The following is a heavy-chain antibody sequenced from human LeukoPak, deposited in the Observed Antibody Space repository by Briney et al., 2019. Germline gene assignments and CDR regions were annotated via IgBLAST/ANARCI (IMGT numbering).Heavy chain of an antibody. CDR2: INPNNVDT. Sequence: ASLKVSCKASGYTFTAYYMHWVRQAPGQGLQGMGWINPNNVDTNFAQKFQGRVAMTRDTSMNTVYMELSSLRSDDTAVYYCARRGYEFSDLDNWGQGTLVTVSS. CDR1: GYTFTAYY. J-gene: IGHJ4*02. V-gene: IGHV1-2*02. D-gene: IGHD3/OR15-3a*01. CDR3: ARRGYEFSDLDN.